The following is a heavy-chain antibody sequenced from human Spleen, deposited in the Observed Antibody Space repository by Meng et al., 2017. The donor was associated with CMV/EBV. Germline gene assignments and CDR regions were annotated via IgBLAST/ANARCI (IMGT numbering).Heavy chain of an antibody. V-gene: IGHV3-30*04. CDR3: ARDQNYYGSGTYSRGLGY. CDR2: LSYEGSNK. CDR1: FTFSSYA. Sequence: FTFSSYAMHWVRQAQGKGLEWVAVLSYEGSNKYYADSVKGRFTISRDNSKNTLDLQMNSLRAEDTAVYYCARDQNYYGSGTYSRGLGYWGQGTLVTVSS. J-gene: IGHJ4*02. D-gene: IGHD3-10*01.